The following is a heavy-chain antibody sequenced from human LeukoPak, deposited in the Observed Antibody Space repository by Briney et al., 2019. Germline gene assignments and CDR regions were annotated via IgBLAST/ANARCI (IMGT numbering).Heavy chain of an antibody. Sequence: WASVKVSCKASGYTFTGYYMHWVRQAPGQGLEWMGWINPNSGGTNYAQKFQGRVTMTRDTSISTAYMELSRLRSDDTAVYYCARSADCTNGVCYIGDWFDPWGQGTLVTVSS. CDR2: INPNSGGT. CDR1: GYTFTGYY. CDR3: ARSADCTNGVCYIGDWFDP. J-gene: IGHJ5*02. V-gene: IGHV1-2*02. D-gene: IGHD2-8*01.